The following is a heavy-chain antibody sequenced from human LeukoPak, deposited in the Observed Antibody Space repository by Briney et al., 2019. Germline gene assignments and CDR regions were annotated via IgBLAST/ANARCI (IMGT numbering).Heavy chain of an antibody. Sequence: GGSLRLSCAASGFTFSSNGMHWVRQAPGKGLEWVAFIQNDGNNKKYADSVKGRFTISRDNSKNTLYLQVNSLRAEDTAVYYCARDWGTSSLYLVNWGQGTLVTVSS. CDR2: IQNDGNNK. CDR3: ARDWGTSSLYLVN. J-gene: IGHJ1*01. V-gene: IGHV3-30*02. D-gene: IGHD6-6*01. CDR1: GFTFSSNG.